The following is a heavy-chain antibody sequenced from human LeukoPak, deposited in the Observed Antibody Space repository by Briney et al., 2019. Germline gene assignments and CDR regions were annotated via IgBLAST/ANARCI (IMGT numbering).Heavy chain of an antibody. CDR3: ARDEYYYGSGSWAFDY. CDR2: ISSSSSYI. J-gene: IGHJ4*02. CDR1: RFTFSSYS. V-gene: IGHV3-21*01. Sequence: GGSLRLSCAASRFTFSSYSMNWVRQAPGKGLEWVSSISSSSSYIYYADSVKGRFTISRDNAKNSLYLQMNSLRAEDTAVYYCARDEYYYGSGSWAFDYWGQGTLVTVSS. D-gene: IGHD3-10*01.